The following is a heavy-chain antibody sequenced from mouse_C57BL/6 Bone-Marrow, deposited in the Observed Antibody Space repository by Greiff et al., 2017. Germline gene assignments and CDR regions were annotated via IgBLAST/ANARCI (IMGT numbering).Heavy chain of an antibody. CDR3: ARERYGNYGY. CDR2: IDPSDSYT. J-gene: IGHJ2*01. V-gene: IGHV1-50*01. D-gene: IGHD2-10*02. CDR1: GYTFTSYW. Sequence: VQLQQPGAELVKPGASVKLSCKASGYTFTSYWMQWVKQRPGQGLEWIGEIDPSDSYTNYNQKFKGKATLTVDTSSSTAYMQLSSLTSEDSAVYYCARERYGNYGYWGQGTTLTVSS.